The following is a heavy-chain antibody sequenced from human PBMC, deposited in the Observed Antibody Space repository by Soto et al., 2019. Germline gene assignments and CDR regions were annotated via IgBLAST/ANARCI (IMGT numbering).Heavy chain of an antibody. V-gene: IGHV3-30-3*01. CDR2: ISYDGSNK. CDR3: ARVTAFSEGLPPYGMDA. CDR1: GFTFSSYA. D-gene: IGHD2-21*02. J-gene: IGHJ6*02. Sequence: XGSLRLSCSAAGFTFSSYAMHWVRQAPGKGLEWAAVISYDGSNKYYADSVKGRFTISRDNSKNTLYLQMNSLRAEDTAVYYCARVTAFSEGLPPYGMDAWGQGTTVTVSS.